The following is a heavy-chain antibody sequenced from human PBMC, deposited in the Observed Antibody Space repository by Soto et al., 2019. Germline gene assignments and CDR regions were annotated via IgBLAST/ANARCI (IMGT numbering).Heavy chain of an antibody. CDR2: IWYDGSNK. CDR1: GFTFSSYG. Sequence: GGSLRLSCAASGFTFSSYGMHWVRQAPGKGLEWVAVIWYDGSNKYYADSVKGRFTISRDNSKNTLYLQMNSLRAEDTAVYYCARDPFGYYDSSGYHFDYWGQGTLVTVSS. D-gene: IGHD3-22*01. CDR3: ARDPFGYYDSSGYHFDY. J-gene: IGHJ4*02. V-gene: IGHV3-33*01.